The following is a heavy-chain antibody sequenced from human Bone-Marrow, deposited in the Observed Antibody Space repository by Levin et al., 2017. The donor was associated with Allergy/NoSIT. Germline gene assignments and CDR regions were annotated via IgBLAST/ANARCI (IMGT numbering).Heavy chain of an antibody. CDR3: ARRHGSGNSYYFDY. Sequence: AGGSLRLSCAASGFTLSSYWMHWVRQAPGKGLVWVSRINGDGSSATYADSVEGRFTISRDNAKNTLYLQMNSLRAEDTAVYYCARRHGSGNSYYFDYWGQGTLVTVSS. J-gene: IGHJ4*02. CDR1: GFTLSSYW. V-gene: IGHV3-74*01. D-gene: IGHD3-10*01. CDR2: INGDGSSA.